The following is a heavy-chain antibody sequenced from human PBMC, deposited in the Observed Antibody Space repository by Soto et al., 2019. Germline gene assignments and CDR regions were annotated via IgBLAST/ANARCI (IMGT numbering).Heavy chain of an antibody. V-gene: IGHV3-48*02. D-gene: IGHD2-15*01. CDR2: INGASTTT. CDR1: GFPFSSYA. J-gene: IGHJ6*02. Sequence: DVQLVGSGGGLVQPGGSLRLSCVASGFPFSSYAMHWVRQAPGKGLEWISYINGASTTTFYADSVKGRFTVSRDNAKNSVYLQMSSLRHEDTAVYYCTTEFWAICSGDSCQGTVWGQGTTVTVSS. CDR3: TTEFWAICSGDSCQGTV.